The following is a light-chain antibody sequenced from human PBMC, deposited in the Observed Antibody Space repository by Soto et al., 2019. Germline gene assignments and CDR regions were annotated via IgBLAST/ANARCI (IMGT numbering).Light chain of an antibody. V-gene: IGKV1-39*01. Sequence: DIQMTQSPSSLSASVGDRVTITCRPSQSISSYLNWYQQKPGKAPKLLIYAASSLQSGVPSRFSGSGSGKDFTLTISSLQPEDFATYYCQQSYSTLWTFGQGTKVDIK. J-gene: IGKJ1*01. CDR1: QSISSY. CDR3: QQSYSTLWT. CDR2: AAS.